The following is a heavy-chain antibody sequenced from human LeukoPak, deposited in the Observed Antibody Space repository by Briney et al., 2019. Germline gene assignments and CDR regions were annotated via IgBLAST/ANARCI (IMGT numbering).Heavy chain of an antibody. D-gene: IGHD3-10*01. V-gene: IGHV3-13*01. Sequence: GGSLRLSCAASGFTFSSYDMHWVRQVTGKGLERVSAIGTTSDTYYPGSVKGRFTISRDNAKNSLYLQMNSLRVGDTAVYYCARAISMVRGVNYFDYWGQGTLVTVSS. J-gene: IGHJ4*02. CDR3: ARAISMVRGVNYFDY. CDR1: GFTFSSYD. CDR2: IGTTSDT.